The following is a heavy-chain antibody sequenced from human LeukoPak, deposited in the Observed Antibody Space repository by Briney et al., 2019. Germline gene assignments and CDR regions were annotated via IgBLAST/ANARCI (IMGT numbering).Heavy chain of an antibody. V-gene: IGHV4-59*08. CDR2: IYYSGST. D-gene: IGHD3-9*01. CDR1: GGSISSYY. Sequence: PSETLSLTCTVSGGSISSYYWSWIRQPPGKGLEWIGYIYYSGSTNYNPSLKSRVTISVDTSKNQFSLKLSSVTAADTAEYYCASLTNTTGYIPWYFDLWGRGTLVTVSS. J-gene: IGHJ2*01. CDR3: ASLTNTTGYIPWYFDL.